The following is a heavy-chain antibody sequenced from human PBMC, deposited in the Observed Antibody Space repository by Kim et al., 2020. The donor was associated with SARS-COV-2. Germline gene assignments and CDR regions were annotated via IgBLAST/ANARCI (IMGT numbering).Heavy chain of an antibody. J-gene: IGHJ6*02. CDR3: AKDFVLPGYCSGGSCYAYYYYYGMDV. Sequence: GGSLRLSCAASGFTFDDYTMHWVRQAPGKGLEWVSLISCDGGSKYYADSVKGRFTISRDNSKNSLYLQMNSLRTEDTALYYCAKDFVLPGYCSGGSCYAYYYYYGMDVWGQGTTVTVSS. D-gene: IGHD2-15*01. V-gene: IGHV3-43*01. CDR1: GFTFDDYT. CDR2: ISCDGGSK.